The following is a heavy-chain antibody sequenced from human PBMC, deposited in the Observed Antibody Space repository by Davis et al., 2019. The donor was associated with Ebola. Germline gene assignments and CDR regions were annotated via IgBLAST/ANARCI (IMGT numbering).Heavy chain of an antibody. CDR3: ARRLYCGGGSCYEYYYGMDV. CDR1: GYTFTSYD. Sequence: AASVKVSCKASGYTFTSYDINWVRQATGQGLEWMGIINPSGGSTNYAQKFQGRVTMTRDTSTSTVYMELSSLRSEDTAVYYCARRLYCGGGSCYEYYYGMDVWGQGTTVTVSS. D-gene: IGHD2-15*01. CDR2: INPSGGST. V-gene: IGHV1-46*01. J-gene: IGHJ6*02.